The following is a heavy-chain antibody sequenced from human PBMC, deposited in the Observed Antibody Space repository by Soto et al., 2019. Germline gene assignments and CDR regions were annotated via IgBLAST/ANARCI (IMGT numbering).Heavy chain of an antibody. CDR2: MNPNSGNT. J-gene: IGHJ5*01. V-gene: IGHV1-8*01. D-gene: IGHD6-19*01. CDR1: GYTFTSYD. Sequence: ASVKVSCKASGYTFTSYDINWVRQATGQGLEWMGWMNPNSGNTGYAQKFQGRVTMTRNTSISTAYMELSSLRSEDTAVYYCARSAEMYSSGWYYWFDSWGQGTLVTVSS. CDR3: ARSAEMYSSGWYYWFDS.